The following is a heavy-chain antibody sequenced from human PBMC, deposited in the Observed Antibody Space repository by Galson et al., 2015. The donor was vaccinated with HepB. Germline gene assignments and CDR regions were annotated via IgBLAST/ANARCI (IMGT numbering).Heavy chain of an antibody. CDR2: INPGNANT. D-gene: IGHD1-7*01. J-gene: IGHJ4*02. V-gene: IGHV1-3*01. Sequence: SVKVSCKASGYNFITYAIHWVRQAPGQRLEWMGWINPGNANTKYSQKFQGRVTITRDTSANKAYMELSSLRSEDTAVYYCARSLFSYNWNYGGDYWGQGTLVTVSS. CDR3: ARSLFSYNWNYGGDY. CDR1: GYNFITYA.